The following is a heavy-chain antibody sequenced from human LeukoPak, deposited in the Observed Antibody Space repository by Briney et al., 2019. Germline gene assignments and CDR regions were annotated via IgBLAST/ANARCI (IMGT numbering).Heavy chain of an antibody. CDR1: GYTFTGYY. V-gene: IGHV1-2*02. D-gene: IGHD6-19*01. J-gene: IGHJ4*02. Sequence: ASVKVSCKGSGYTFTGYYMHWVRQAPGQGLEWMAWINPNSGATNYAQKFQGRVTVTRDTSISKAYMELSSLESDDTAVYYCARGSRDDSGWFPNFDYWGQGTLVTVSS. CDR3: ARGSRDDSGWFPNFDY. CDR2: INPNSGAT.